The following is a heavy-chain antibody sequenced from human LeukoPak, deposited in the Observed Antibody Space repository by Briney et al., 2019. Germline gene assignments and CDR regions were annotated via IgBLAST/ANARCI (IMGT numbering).Heavy chain of an antibody. CDR1: GYTLTELS. D-gene: IGHD3-10*01. Sequence: ASVKVSCKVSGYTLTELSMHWVRQTPGKGLEWMGGFDPEDGETLYAQKFQDRVTMTEDTSTDTAYMELSSLRSEDTAVYYCATDQRGAGLGFRYGSGSYNGMDVWGQGTTVTVS. CDR3: ATDQRGAGLGFRYGSGSYNGMDV. J-gene: IGHJ6*02. CDR2: FDPEDGET. V-gene: IGHV1-24*01.